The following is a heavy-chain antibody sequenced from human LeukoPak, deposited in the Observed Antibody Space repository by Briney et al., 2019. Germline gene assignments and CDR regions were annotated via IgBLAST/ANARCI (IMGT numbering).Heavy chain of an antibody. CDR1: GFTFSSYA. J-gene: IGHJ2*01. CDR2: ISGSGGST. Sequence: PGGSLRLSCAASGFTFSSYAMSWVRQAPGKGLEWVSAISGSGGSTYYADSVKGRFTISRDNSKNTLYLQMNSLRAEDTAVYYCAKHIRGYSYGWYFDLWGRGTLVTVSS. D-gene: IGHD5-18*01. V-gene: IGHV3-23*01. CDR3: AKHIRGYSYGWYFDL.